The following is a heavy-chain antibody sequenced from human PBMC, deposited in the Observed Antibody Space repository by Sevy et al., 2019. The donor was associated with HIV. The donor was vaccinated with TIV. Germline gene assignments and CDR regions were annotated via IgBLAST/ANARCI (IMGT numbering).Heavy chain of an antibody. CDR2: IWYDGSNK. CDR3: WRVGGYCSSTSCYWRYGMDI. CDR1: GFTFSSYG. Sequence: GGSLRLSCAASGFTFSSYGMHRVRQAPGKGLERVAVIWYDGSNKYYAESVKGRFTISRDNSKNRLSLQMNSRRAEDTAGYYCWRVGGYCSSTSCYWRYGMDIWGQGNSVTVS. V-gene: IGHV3-33*01. J-gene: IGHJ6*02. D-gene: IGHD2-2*01.